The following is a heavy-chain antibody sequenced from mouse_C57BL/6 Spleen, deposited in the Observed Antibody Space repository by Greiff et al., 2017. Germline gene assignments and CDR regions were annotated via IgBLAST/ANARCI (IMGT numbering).Heavy chain of an antibody. J-gene: IGHJ4*01. CDR2: IYPRSGNT. CDR3: ARGYDYDDYAMDY. D-gene: IGHD2-4*01. V-gene: IGHV1-81*01. CDR1: GYTFTSYG. Sequence: QVQLKESGAELARPGASVKLSCKASGYTFTSYGISWVKQRTGQGLEWIGEIYPRSGNTYYNEKFKGKATLTADKSSSTAYMELRSLTSEDSAVYFCARGYDYDDYAMDYWGQGTSVTVSS.